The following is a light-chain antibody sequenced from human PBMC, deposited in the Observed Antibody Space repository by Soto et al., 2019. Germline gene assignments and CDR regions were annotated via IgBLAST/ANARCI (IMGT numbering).Light chain of an antibody. J-gene: IGKJ2*01. V-gene: IGKV2-30*02. CDR1: QSLVHSDGNTH. Sequence: DVVMTQSPLSLPVTLGQPASISCRSTQSLVHSDGNTHLNWFQRRPGQSPRRLICKVSNRDSGVPDRFSGSASGTDFTLKISRVEAEDVGVYYCMQGTHWPYTFGQGTKLEIK. CDR3: MQGTHWPYT. CDR2: KVS.